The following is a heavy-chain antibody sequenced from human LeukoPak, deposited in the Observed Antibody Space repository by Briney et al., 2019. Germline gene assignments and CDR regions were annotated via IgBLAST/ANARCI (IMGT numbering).Heavy chain of an antibody. V-gene: IGHV4-4*02. J-gene: IGHJ4*02. CDR2: IYHSGST. D-gene: IGHD6-13*01. Sequence: RTSETLSLTCAVSGGSISSSNWWSWVRQPPGKGLEWIGEIYHSGSTNYNPSLKSRVTISVDKSKNQFSLKLSSVTAADTAVYYCARAQAADTEYYFDYWGQGTLVTVSS. CDR1: GGSISSSNW. CDR3: ARAQAADTEYYFDY.